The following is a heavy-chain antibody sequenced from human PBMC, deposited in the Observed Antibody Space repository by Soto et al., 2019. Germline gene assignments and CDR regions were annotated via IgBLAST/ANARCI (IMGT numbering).Heavy chain of an antibody. D-gene: IGHD4-17*01. Sequence: SVKVSCKASGGTFSSYARSWVRQAPGQGLEWMGGIIPIFGTANYAQKFQGRVTITADESTSTAYMELSSLRSEDTAVYYCARYGRSSTVWFDPWGQGTLVTVSP. J-gene: IGHJ5*02. V-gene: IGHV1-69*13. CDR2: IIPIFGTA. CDR1: GGTFSSYA. CDR3: ARYGRSSTVWFDP.